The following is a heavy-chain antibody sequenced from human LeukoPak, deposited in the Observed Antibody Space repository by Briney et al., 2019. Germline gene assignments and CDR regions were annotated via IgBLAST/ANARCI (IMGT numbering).Heavy chain of an antibody. J-gene: IGHJ6*03. V-gene: IGHV4-39*07. D-gene: IGHD6-13*01. CDR3: ARGRVSSSSWYSTYYYFYMDV. CDR1: SGSISTSNYY. CDR2: IFYSGST. Sequence: SETLSLTCTVSSGSISTSNYYWGWVRQPPGKALEWIGNIFYSGSTYYSPSLKSRVTISLDTSKNHFSLELSSVTAADTAVYFCARGRVSSSSWYSTYYYFYMDVWGKGTTVTVSS.